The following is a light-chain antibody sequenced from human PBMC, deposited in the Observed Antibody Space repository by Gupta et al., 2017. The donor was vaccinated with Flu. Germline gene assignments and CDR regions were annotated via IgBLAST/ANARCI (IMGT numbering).Light chain of an antibody. CDR1: SDNVGDQG. CDR3: SAWDSSHSARV. Sequence: NSDNVGDQGAARLQQHPGHPPKLLAYRNNNRPSGIPARFSASRSGSTASLTISGLPPEDEADYYCSAWDSSHSARVFGGGTKLTVL. V-gene: IGLV10-54*04. CDR2: RNN. J-gene: IGLJ3*02.